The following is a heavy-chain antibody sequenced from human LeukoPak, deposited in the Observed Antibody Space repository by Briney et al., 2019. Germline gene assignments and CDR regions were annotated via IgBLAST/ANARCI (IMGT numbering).Heavy chain of an antibody. CDR1: GGSISSYY. CDR2: IYYSGST. V-gene: IGHV4-59*01. D-gene: IGHD3-22*01. CDR3: ARAPYYYDSSGYYYGYYYYYMDV. J-gene: IGHJ6*03. Sequence: SETLSLTCTVSGGSISSYYWSWIRQPPGKGLEWIGYIYYSGSTNYNPSLKSQVTISVDTSKNQFSLKLSSVTAADTVVYYCARAPYYYDSSGYYYGYYYYYMDVWGKGTTVTVSS.